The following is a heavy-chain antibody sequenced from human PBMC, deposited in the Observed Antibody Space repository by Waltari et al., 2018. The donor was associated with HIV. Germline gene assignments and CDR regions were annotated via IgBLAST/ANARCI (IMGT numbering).Heavy chain of an antibody. V-gene: IGHV3-15*01. CDR1: GFTFSNDW. Sequence: EVQLVESGGGLVKPGGSLRLSCAASGFTFSNDWMSWVRQAPGKGLEWVGRNKSKTEGGTTDYAAPVKGRFTTPRDDSKNTLYLQMNSLKTADTAVYYCTTAYYYDSSGYYSFFDYWGQGTLVTVSS. J-gene: IGHJ4*02. CDR3: TTAYYYDSSGYYSFFDY. CDR2: NKSKTEGGTT. D-gene: IGHD3-22*01.